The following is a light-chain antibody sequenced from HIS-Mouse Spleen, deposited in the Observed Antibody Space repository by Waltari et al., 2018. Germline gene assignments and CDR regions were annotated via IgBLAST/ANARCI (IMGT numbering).Light chain of an antibody. CDR3: QQYNNWWT. CDR2: GAS. Sequence: EIVMTQSPATLSVSPGERATLSCRASQRVSSNLAWYQQTPGQAPRPLIYGASTRATGIPARFSGSGSGTEFTLTISSLQSEDFAVYYCQQYNNWWTFGQGTKVEIK. CDR1: QRVSSN. J-gene: IGKJ1*01. V-gene: IGKV3-15*01.